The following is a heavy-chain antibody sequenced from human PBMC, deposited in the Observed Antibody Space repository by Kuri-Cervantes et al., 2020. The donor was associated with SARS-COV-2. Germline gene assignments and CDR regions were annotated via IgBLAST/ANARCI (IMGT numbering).Heavy chain of an antibody. CDR1: GFSVTSGSYY. D-gene: IGHD3/OR15-3a*01. CDR3: ARGFWTGFLFDS. Sequence: GSLRLSCSVSGFSVTSGSYYWSWLRQSPGKGLEWIGYIYYGGSTTYNPALKSRVTISIDMTNNQFFLNLKGASAADTAAYYCARGFWTGFLFDSWGQGSLVTVSS. J-gene: IGHJ4*02. V-gene: IGHV4-61*01. CDR2: IYYGGST.